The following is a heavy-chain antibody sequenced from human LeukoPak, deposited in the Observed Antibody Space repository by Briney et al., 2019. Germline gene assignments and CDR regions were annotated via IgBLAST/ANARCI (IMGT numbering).Heavy chain of an antibody. J-gene: IGHJ6*03. CDR3: AGALGYCSSTSCSDYYYYYYMDV. CDR1: GYSISSGYY. V-gene: IGHV4-38-2*02. CDR2: IYHSGST. D-gene: IGHD2-2*01. Sequence: PSETLSLTCTVSGYSISSGYYWGWIRQPPGKGLEWIGSIYHSGSTYYNPSLKSRVTISVDTSKNQFSLKLSSVTAADTAVYYCAGALGYCSSTSCSDYYYYYYMDVWGKGTTVTVSS.